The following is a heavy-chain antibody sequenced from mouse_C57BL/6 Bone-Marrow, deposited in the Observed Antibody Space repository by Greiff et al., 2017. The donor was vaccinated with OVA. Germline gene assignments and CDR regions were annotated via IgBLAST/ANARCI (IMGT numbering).Heavy chain of an antibody. J-gene: IGHJ1*03. Sequence: EVMLVESGEGLVKPGGSLKLSCAASGFTFSSYAMSWVRQTPEKRLEWVAYISSGGDYIYYAETVKGRFTISIDNARNTLYLQMSSLKYEDTAMYYCTRDGGYYGSSYGYFDVWGTGTTVTVSS. D-gene: IGHD1-1*01. V-gene: IGHV5-9-1*02. CDR2: ISSGGDYI. CDR1: GFTFSSYA. CDR3: TRDGGYYGSSYGYFDV.